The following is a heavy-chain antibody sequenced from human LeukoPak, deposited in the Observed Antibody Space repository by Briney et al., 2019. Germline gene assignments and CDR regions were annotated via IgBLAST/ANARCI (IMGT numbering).Heavy chain of an antibody. CDR1: GYTFTSYY. Sequence: ASVKVSCKASGYTFTSYYMHWVRQAPGQGLEWMGIINPSGGSASYAQKFQGRVTMTRDMSTSTVYMELSSLRSEDTAVYYCARGITIFDNYYYMDVWGKGTTVTVSS. J-gene: IGHJ6*03. V-gene: IGHV1-46*01. CDR2: INPSGGSA. CDR3: ARGITIFDNYYYMDV. D-gene: IGHD3-3*01.